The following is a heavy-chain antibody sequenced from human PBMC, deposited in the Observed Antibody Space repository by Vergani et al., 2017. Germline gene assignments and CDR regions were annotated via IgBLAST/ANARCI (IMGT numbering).Heavy chain of an antibody. Sequence: QVQLAQSGAEVKKPGSSVKVSCKASGGTFSSYAISWVRQAPGQGLEWMGGIIPIFGTANYAQKFQGRVTITADESTSTAYMELSSLRSEDTAVYYCAGTAARSYYYYYYGMDVWGQGTTVTVSS. D-gene: IGHD2-2*01. CDR2: IIPIFGTA. CDR3: AGTAARSYYYYYYGMDV. J-gene: IGHJ6*02. CDR1: GGTFSSYA. V-gene: IGHV1-69*12.